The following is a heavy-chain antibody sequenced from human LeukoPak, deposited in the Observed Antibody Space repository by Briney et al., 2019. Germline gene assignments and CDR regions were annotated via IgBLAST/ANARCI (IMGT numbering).Heavy chain of an antibody. CDR1: GRSISSYY. J-gene: IGHJ6*03. D-gene: IGHD3-22*01. V-gene: IGHV4-59*01. CDR2: IYYSGST. Sequence: SETLSLTCTVSGRSISSYYWSWIRQPPGKGLEWIGYIYYSGSTNYNPSLKSRVTISVDTSKNQFSLKLSSVTAADTAVYYCARVPSSGYYVGGYYYYMDVWGKGTTVTISS. CDR3: ARVPSSGYYVGGYYYYMDV.